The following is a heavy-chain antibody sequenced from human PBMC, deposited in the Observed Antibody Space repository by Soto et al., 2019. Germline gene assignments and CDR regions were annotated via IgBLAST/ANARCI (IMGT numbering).Heavy chain of an antibody. V-gene: IGHV1-46*03. CDR3: ARVYCSGGGCYSIDY. CDR2: INPSGGT. D-gene: IGHD2-15*01. CDR1: GYTFTSYY. J-gene: IGHJ4*02. Sequence: QVQLVQSGAEVKKPGASVKVSCKASGYTFTSYYMHWVRQAPGQGLEWMGIINPSGGTTYAQKFPGRVTMTRDTSTSTVYMELSSLRSEDTAVYYCARVYCSGGGCYSIDYWGQGTLVTVSS.